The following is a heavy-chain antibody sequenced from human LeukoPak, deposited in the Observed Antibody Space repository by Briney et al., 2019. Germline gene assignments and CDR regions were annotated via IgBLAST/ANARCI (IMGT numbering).Heavy chain of an antibody. CDR1: GFTFSSYS. V-gene: IGHV3-21*01. D-gene: IGHD3-22*01. Sequence: GGSLRLSCAASGFTFSSYSMNWVRQAPGKGLEWVSSISAISSYIYYADSVKGRFTISRDNAKNSLYLQMNSLRAEDTAVYYCARGGFGDSSDPDAFDIWGQGTMVTVSS. J-gene: IGHJ3*02. CDR2: ISAISSYI. CDR3: ARGGFGDSSDPDAFDI.